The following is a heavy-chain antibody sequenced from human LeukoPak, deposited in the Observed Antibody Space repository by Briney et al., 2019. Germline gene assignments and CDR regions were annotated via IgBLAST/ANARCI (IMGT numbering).Heavy chain of an antibody. CDR2: ISGSGGST. CDR3: AKDWGFGNWNDVPFDY. D-gene: IGHD1-1*01. J-gene: IGHJ4*02. CDR1: GFTFSSYW. Sequence: PGGSLRLSCAASGFTFSSYWMHWVRQAPGKGLVGVSAISGSGGSTYYADSVKGRFTISRDNSKNTLYLQMNSLRAEDTAVYYCAKDWGFGNWNDVPFDYWGQGTLVTVSS. V-gene: IGHV3-23*01.